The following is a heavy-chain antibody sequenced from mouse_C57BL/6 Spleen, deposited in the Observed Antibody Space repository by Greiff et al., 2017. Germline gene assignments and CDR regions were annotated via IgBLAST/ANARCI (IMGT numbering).Heavy chain of an antibody. Sequence: VQLQQPGAELVKPGASVKLSCKASGYTFTSYWMHWVKQRPGQGLEWIGMIHPNSGSTNYNEKFKSKATLTVDKSSSTAYMQLSSLTSEDSAVYYCAREAVYYGYDGYYFDYWGQGTTLTVAS. J-gene: IGHJ2*01. CDR1: GYTFTSYW. CDR2: IHPNSGST. CDR3: AREAVYYGYDGYYFDY. V-gene: IGHV1-64*01. D-gene: IGHD2-2*01.